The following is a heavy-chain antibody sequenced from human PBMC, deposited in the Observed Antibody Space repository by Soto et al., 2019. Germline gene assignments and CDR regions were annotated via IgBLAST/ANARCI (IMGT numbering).Heavy chain of an antibody. CDR2: IRKKANSYTT. CDR1: GFTFSSYW. V-gene: IGHV3-72*01. CDR3: GRVAQMSVGTFDC. Sequence: GGSLRLSCAASGFTFSSYWMSWFRQAPGKGLEWVGRIRKKANSYTTEYGASVKGRFTVSRDDSKKSLYLQMNSLKSEDTAVYYWGRVAQMSVGTFDCCGQGTLVTVSS. J-gene: IGHJ4*01.